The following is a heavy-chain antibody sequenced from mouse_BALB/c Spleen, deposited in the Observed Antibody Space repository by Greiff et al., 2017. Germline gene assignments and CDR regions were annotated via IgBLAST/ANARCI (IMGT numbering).Heavy chain of an antibody. V-gene: IGHV5-9-4*01. J-gene: IGHJ3*01. CDR1: GFTFSSYA. D-gene: IGHD1-2*01. CDR3: ANDKGTTAIAY. CDR2: ISSGGSYT. Sequence: EVKLMESGGGLVKPGGSLKLSCAASGFTFSSYAMPWVRQSPEKRLEWVAEISSGGSYTYYPDTVTGRFTIARDNAKNTLYLEMSSLRSEDTAMYYCANDKGTTAIAYWGQGTLVTVSA.